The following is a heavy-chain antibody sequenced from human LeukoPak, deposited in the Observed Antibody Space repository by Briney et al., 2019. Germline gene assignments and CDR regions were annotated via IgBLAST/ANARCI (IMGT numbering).Heavy chain of an antibody. CDR1: GFTFVKYW. V-gene: IGHV3-7*01. CDR2: INRDGSEK. J-gene: IGHJ5*01. Sequence: PGGSLRLSCAASGFTFVKYWMHWVRQAPGKGLEWVANINRDGSEKYYVDSVKGRFTISRDNGKNSLALQMNSLRVEDTAVYYCTREDYVWGSNWFDPWGQGTLVTVSS. CDR3: TREDYVWGSNWFDP. D-gene: IGHD3-16*01.